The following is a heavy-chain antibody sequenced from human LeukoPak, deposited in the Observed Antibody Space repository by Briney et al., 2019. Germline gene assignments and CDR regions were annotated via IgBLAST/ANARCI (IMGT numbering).Heavy chain of an antibody. CDR2: IRYDGSNK. CDR3: ANSQPLVLDY. Sequence: GGSLRLSCAASGFTFSSYGMHWVRLAPGKGLEWVAFIRYDGSNKYYADSVKGRFTISRDNSKNTLCLQMNSLRAEDTAVYYCANSQPLVLDYWGQGTLVTVSS. V-gene: IGHV3-30*02. CDR1: GFTFSSYG. D-gene: IGHD6-13*01. J-gene: IGHJ4*02.